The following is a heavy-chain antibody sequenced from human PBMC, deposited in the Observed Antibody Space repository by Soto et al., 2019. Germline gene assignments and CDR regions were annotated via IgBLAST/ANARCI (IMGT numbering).Heavy chain of an antibody. CDR3: ARDGNPHYYGSGALQGFDP. CDR2: IIPILGIA. V-gene: IGHV1-69*04. CDR1: GGTFSSYT. J-gene: IGHJ5*02. Sequence: ASLKVSCKASGGTFSSYTISWVRQAPGQGLEWMGRIIPILGIANYAQKFQGRVTITADKSTSTAYMELSSLRSEDTAVYYCARDGNPHYYGSGALQGFDPWGQGTLVTVSS. D-gene: IGHD3-10*01.